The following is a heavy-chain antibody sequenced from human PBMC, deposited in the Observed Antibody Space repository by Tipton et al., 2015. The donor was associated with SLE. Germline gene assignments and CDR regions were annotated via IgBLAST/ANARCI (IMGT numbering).Heavy chain of an antibody. V-gene: IGHV4-59*11. Sequence: TLSLTCTVSGASISSHYWSWIRQPPGKGLEWIGYIYYSGSTNYNPSLKSRVTISVDTSKNQFSLKLSSVTAADTAVYYCARAGYSGSYYGYYYYGMDVWGQGTTVTVSS. CDR2: IYYSGST. D-gene: IGHD1-26*01. J-gene: IGHJ6*02. CDR1: GASISSHY. CDR3: ARAGYSGSYYGYYYYGMDV.